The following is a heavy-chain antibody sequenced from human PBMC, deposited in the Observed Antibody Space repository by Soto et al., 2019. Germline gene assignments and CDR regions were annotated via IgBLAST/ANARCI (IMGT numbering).Heavy chain of an antibody. V-gene: IGHV3-23*01. J-gene: IGHJ4*02. CDR3: VILAFGKFDY. D-gene: IGHD3-16*01. Sequence: EVQLLESGGDLVQPGGSLRLSCAASGFTFSSNSMAWVRQAPGRGLEWVSTTTNSGSSSYYADSVRGRFTMSRDNSKNKLYLQMNSLRVEDTGVYHCVILAFGKFDYWGQGTLVIVSS. CDR1: GFTFSSNS. CDR2: TTNSGSSS.